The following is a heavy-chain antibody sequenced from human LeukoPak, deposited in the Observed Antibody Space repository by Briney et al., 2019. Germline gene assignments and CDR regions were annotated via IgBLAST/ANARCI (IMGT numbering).Heavy chain of an antibody. J-gene: IGHJ4*02. D-gene: IGHD6-13*01. Sequence: SVKVSCKASGFTFTSSAMQWVRQARGQRLEWIGWIVVGSGNTNYAQKFQERATITRDMSTSTAYMKLSSLRSEDTAVYYCAAVSSSSPGDYWGQGTLVTVSS. V-gene: IGHV1-58*02. CDR3: AAVSSSSPGDY. CDR1: GFTFTSSA. CDR2: IVVGSGNT.